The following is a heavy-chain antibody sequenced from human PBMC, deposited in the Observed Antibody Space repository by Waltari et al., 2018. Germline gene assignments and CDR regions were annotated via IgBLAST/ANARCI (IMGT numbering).Heavy chain of an antibody. J-gene: IGHJ4*02. D-gene: IGHD3-22*01. CDR3: ARDSPCCTMIVVGNHIDY. CDR1: GFTFSSYA. Sequence: QVQLVESGGGVVQPGRSLRLSCAASGFTFSSYAMHWVLQAPGKGLEWVAVISYDGSNKYYADSVKSRFTSSRDNSKNTLYLQMNSLRAEDTAVYYCARDSPCCTMIVVGNHIDYWGQGTLVTVSS. V-gene: IGHV3-30-3*01. CDR2: ISYDGSNK.